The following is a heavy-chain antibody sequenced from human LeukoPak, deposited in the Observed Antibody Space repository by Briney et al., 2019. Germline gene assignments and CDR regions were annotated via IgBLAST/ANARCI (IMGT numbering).Heavy chain of an antibody. J-gene: IGHJ6*03. Sequence: LSLTCAVSGGSISSSNWWSWVRQPPGKGLEWVSYISSSGNTIYYADSVKGRFTISRDNAKNSLYLQINSLRAEDTAVYRCARSCNGGDCRYYYYYYMDVWGEGTTVTISS. CDR3: ARSCNGGDCRYYYYYYMDV. D-gene: IGHD2-21*02. CDR1: GGSISSSN. V-gene: IGHV3-48*03. CDR2: ISSSGNTI.